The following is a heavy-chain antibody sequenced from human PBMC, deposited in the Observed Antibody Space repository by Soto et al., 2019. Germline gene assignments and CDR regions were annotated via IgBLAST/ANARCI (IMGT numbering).Heavy chain of an antibody. CDR2: IYYSGST. V-gene: IGHV4-30-4*01. Sequence: SETLSLTCTVSGGSISSGDYYWSWIRQPPGKGLEWIGYIYYSGSTYYNPSLKSRVTISVDTSKNQFSLKLSSVTAADTAVYYCARDLLYYDISGYSRLYFDYWGQGTLVTVSS. J-gene: IGHJ4*02. CDR1: GGSISSGDYY. CDR3: ARDLLYYDISGYSRLYFDY. D-gene: IGHD3-22*01.